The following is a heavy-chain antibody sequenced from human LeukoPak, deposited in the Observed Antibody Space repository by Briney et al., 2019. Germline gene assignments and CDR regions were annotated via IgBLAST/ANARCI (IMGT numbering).Heavy chain of an antibody. V-gene: IGHV4-4*02. Sequence: SGTLSLTCTVSGGSISSSNWWSWVRQPPGKGLEWIGEIYHSGIINYNPSLRSRVAISVDKSKNQFSLNLSSVTAADTAVYYCARKDWNDVRAFDIWGQGTMVTVSS. CDR3: ARKDWNDVRAFDI. CDR1: GGSISSSNW. J-gene: IGHJ3*02. D-gene: IGHD1-1*01. CDR2: IYHSGII.